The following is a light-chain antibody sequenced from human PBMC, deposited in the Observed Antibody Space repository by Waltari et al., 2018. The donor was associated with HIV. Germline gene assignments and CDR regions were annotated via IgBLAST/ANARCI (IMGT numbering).Light chain of an antibody. Sequence: DIQMTQSPSTLSATVGDRVTITCRASQSISSWLTWYQQKSGKAPKLLIYKASSLESGVPSRFSDSGSGTEFTLTISSLQPDDFATYYCQQHNSYSWTFGQGTKVELK. CDR1: QSISSW. CDR2: KAS. J-gene: IGKJ1*01. CDR3: QQHNSYSWT. V-gene: IGKV1-5*03.